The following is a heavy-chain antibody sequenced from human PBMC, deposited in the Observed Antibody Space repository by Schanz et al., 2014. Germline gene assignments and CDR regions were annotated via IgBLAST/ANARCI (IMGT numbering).Heavy chain of an antibody. Sequence: EVQLEESGGGLVKPGGSLKLSCAASRLNFNNAWMHWVRQAPGKGLEWVSTIASGGSHTFYADSVTGRFTISGDNSKNTLFLQMNSLRAEDTAVYYCARDKGGYYPFDYWGQGTLVTVSS. J-gene: IGHJ4*02. CDR3: ARDKGGYYPFDY. CDR2: IASGGSHT. CDR1: RLNFNNAW. V-gene: IGHV3-21*02. D-gene: IGHD3-3*01.